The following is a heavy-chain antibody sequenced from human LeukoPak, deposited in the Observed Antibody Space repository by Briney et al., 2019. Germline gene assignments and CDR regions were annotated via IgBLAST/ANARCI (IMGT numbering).Heavy chain of an antibody. CDR3: ARETTVVTPGSFDY. D-gene: IGHD4-23*01. CDR1: GYTFTSYD. Sequence: ASVKVSCKASGYTFTSYDINWVRQAPGQGLEWMGWIIPNSGGTNYAQKFQGRVTMTRDTSISTAYMELSRLRSDDTAVYYCARETTVVTPGSFDYWGQGTLVTVSS. CDR2: IIPNSGGT. J-gene: IGHJ4*02. V-gene: IGHV1-2*02.